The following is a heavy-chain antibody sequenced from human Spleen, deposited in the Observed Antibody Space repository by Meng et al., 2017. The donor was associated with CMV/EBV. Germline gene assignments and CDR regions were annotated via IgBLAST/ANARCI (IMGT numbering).Heavy chain of an antibody. Sequence: SVKVSCKASGDTFSNNAISWVRQASGQSPEWMGGIIPDVGTPDYAEIFQGRVTITTDESTSTAYMELGSLRSEDTAVYYCARMAVTLTIRGWFDPWGQGTLVTVSS. J-gene: IGHJ5*02. CDR3: ARMAVTLTIRGWFDP. D-gene: IGHD3-10*01. V-gene: IGHV1-69*05. CDR1: GDTFSNNA. CDR2: IIPDVGTP.